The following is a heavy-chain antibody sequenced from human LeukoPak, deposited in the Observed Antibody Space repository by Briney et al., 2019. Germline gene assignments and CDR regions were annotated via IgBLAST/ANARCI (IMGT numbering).Heavy chain of an antibody. V-gene: IGHV3-48*04. CDR2: ISSSSSTI. Sequence: GGSLRLSCAASGFTFSSYSMNWVRQAPGKGLEWVSYISSSSSTIYYADSVKGRFTISRDNAKNSLYLQTNSLRAEDTAVYYCARTYYYDSSGYTDDYWGQGTLVTVSS. CDR3: ARTYYYDSSGYTDDY. J-gene: IGHJ4*02. D-gene: IGHD3-22*01. CDR1: GFTFSSYS.